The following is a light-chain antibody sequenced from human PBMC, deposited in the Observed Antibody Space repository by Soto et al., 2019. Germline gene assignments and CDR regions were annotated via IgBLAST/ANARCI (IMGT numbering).Light chain of an antibody. CDR3: SSYTSSSTHNYG. Sequence: QSALTQPASVSGSPGQSITISCTGTSSDVGGYNYVSWYQQHPGKAPKLMIYEVSNRPSGVSNRFSGSKSGNTASLTISGLQAEDEADYYCSSYTSSSTHNYGFGTGTKRTVL. V-gene: IGLV2-14*01. CDR1: SSDVGGYNY. J-gene: IGLJ1*01. CDR2: EVS.